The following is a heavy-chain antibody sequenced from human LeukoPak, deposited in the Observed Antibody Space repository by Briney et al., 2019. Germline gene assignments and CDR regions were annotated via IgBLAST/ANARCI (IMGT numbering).Heavy chain of an antibody. Sequence: PGGSLRLSCTASGFTFSSYEMNWVRQAPGKGLEWVSYIRSDGSTIFYADSVKGRFTISRDNAKNSLYLQVNSLRAEDTALYYCARSGDYGESFDSWGQGTLVTVSS. V-gene: IGHV3-48*03. CDR3: ARSGDYGESFDS. CDR2: IRSDGSTI. D-gene: IGHD4-17*01. CDR1: GFTFSSYE. J-gene: IGHJ4*02.